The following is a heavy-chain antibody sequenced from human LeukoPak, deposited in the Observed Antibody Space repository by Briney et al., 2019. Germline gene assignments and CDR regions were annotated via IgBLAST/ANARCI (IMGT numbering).Heavy chain of an antibody. D-gene: IGHD5-18*01. CDR1: GGSISSYY. Sequence: SETLSLTCTVSGGSISSYYWSWIRQPPGKGLERIGYIYYNGSTNYNPSLKSRVTISVDTSKNQFSLKLSSVTAADTAVYYCARGRAAMAPYGMDVWGQGTTVTVSS. CDR3: ARGRAAMAPYGMDV. V-gene: IGHV4-59*01. CDR2: IYYNGST. J-gene: IGHJ6*02.